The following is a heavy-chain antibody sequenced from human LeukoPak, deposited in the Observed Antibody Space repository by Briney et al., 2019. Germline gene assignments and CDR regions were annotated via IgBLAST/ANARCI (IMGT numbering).Heavy chain of an antibody. CDR3: AVLLRGYFDL. Sequence: SETLSLTCAVYGGSFSGYYWSWIRQPPGKGLEWIGEINHSGSTNYNPSLKSRVTISVDTSKNQFSLKLSSVTAADTAVYYCAVLLRGYFDLWGRGTLVTVSS. D-gene: IGHD4/OR15-4a*01. CDR1: GGSFSGYY. CDR2: INHSGST. J-gene: IGHJ2*01. V-gene: IGHV4-34*01.